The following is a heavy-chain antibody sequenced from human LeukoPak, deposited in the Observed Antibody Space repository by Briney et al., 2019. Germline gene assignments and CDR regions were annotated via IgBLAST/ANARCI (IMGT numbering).Heavy chain of an antibody. V-gene: IGHV3-7*05. Sequence: PGGSLRLSCAASGFTFTNYWMTWVRQPPGKGLEWVANIKQDGIEKYYVDSVKGRFTISRDNARNSLFLQTDSLSAEDTALYYCARITTRFFDYWGQGTLVTVSS. D-gene: IGHD1-1*01. CDR1: GFTFTNYW. CDR3: ARITTRFFDY. CDR2: IKQDGIEK. J-gene: IGHJ4*02.